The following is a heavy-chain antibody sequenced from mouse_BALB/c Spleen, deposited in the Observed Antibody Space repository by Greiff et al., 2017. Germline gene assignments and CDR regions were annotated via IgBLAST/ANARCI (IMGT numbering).Heavy chain of an antibody. CDR3: AKHTGTFTTVRGGNAMDY. CDR1: GFSLTDYG. Sequence: QVQLKESGPGLVAPSQSLSITCTVSGFSLTDYGVSWIRQPPGKGLEWLGVIWGGGSTYYNSALKSRLSISKDNSKSQVFLKMNSLQTDDTAMYYCAKHTGTFTTVRGGNAMDYGGQGTSVTVSS. J-gene: IGHJ4*01. D-gene: IGHD1-1*01. V-gene: IGHV2-6-5*01. CDR2: IWGGGST.